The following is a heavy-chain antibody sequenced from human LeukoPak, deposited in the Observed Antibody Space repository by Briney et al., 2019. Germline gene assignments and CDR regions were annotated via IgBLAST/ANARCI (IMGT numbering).Heavy chain of an antibody. Sequence: GASVKVSCKASGYTFTSYDINWVRQAPGQGLEWMGWMNPNSGNTGCAQKFQGRVTMTRNTSISTAYMELSSLRSEDTAVYYCARGRYFDWLFRGMPDYWGQGTLVTVSS. J-gene: IGHJ4*02. CDR1: GYTFTSYD. CDR3: ARGRYFDWLFRGMPDY. V-gene: IGHV1-8*01. CDR2: MNPNSGNT. D-gene: IGHD3-9*01.